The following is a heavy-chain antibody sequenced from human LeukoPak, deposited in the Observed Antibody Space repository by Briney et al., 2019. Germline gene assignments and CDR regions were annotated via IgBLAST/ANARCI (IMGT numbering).Heavy chain of an antibody. CDR3: ARDHRWELALDY. J-gene: IGHJ4*02. V-gene: IGHV4-4*08. CDR2: IYTSGST. Sequence: SETLSLTCTVSGGSISSYYWSWIRQPPGKGLEWIGRIYTSGSTNYNPSLKGRVTISVDTSKNQFSLKLSSVTAADTAVYYCARDHRWELALDYWGQGTLVTVSS. CDR1: GGSISSYY. D-gene: IGHD1-26*01.